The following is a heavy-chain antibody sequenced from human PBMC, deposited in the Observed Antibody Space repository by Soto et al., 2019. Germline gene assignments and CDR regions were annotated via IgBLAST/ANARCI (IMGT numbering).Heavy chain of an antibody. V-gene: IGHV4-34*01. CDR1: GGSFSGYY. CDR3: ARGGGGSNYKWRYYYYMDV. D-gene: IGHD4-4*01. CDR2: INHSGST. Sequence: SETLSLTCAVYGGSFSGYYWSWIRQPPGKGLEWIGEINHSGSTNYNPSLKSRVTISVDTSKNQFSLKLSSVTAADTAVYYCARGGGGSNYKWRYYYYMDVWGKGTTVTVSS. J-gene: IGHJ6*03.